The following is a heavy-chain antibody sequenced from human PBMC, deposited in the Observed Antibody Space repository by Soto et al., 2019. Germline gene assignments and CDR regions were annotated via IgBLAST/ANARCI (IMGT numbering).Heavy chain of an antibody. CDR2: ISSSSSYI. Sequence: PGGSLRLSCAASGFTFSSYSMNWVHQAPGKGLEWVSSISSSSSYIYYADPVKGRFTISRDNAKNSLYLQMNSLRAEDTAVYYCAREYYDVLTGPNFDYWGQGTLVTVSS. J-gene: IGHJ4*02. CDR1: GFTFSSYS. V-gene: IGHV3-21*01. D-gene: IGHD3-9*01. CDR3: AREYYDVLTGPNFDY.